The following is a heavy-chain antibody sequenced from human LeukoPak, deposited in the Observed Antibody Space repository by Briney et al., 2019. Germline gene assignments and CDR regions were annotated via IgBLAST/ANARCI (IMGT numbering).Heavy chain of an antibody. J-gene: IGHJ6*02. CDR3: AKDVGYCSGGSCYSGDYYYGMDV. CDR1: GFTFSSYA. Sequence: GGSLRLSCAASGFTFSSYAMSWVRQAPGKGLEWVPAISGSGGSTYYADSVKGRFTISRDNSKNTLYLQMNSLRAEDTAVYYCAKDVGYCSGGSCYSGDYYYGMDVWGQGTTVTVSS. CDR2: ISGSGGST. D-gene: IGHD2-15*01. V-gene: IGHV3-23*01.